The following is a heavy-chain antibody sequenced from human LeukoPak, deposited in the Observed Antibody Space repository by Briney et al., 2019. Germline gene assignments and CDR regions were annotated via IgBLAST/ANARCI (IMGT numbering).Heavy chain of an antibody. CDR2: ISGSGGST. CDR1: GFTFSSYA. V-gene: IGHV3-23*01. Sequence: GGSLRLSCAASGFTFSSYAMSWVRQAPGKGLEWVSAISGSGGSTCYADSVKGRFTISRDNSKNTLYLRMNSLRAEDTAVYYCAKAQDPTYYYGSGSPLDWFDPWGQGTLVTVSS. J-gene: IGHJ5*02. CDR3: AKAQDPTYYYGSGSPLDWFDP. D-gene: IGHD3-10*01.